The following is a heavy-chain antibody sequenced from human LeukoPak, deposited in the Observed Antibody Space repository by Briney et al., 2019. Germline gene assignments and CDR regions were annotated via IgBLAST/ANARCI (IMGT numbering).Heavy chain of an antibody. J-gene: IGHJ6*03. CDR1: GGSISSYY. V-gene: IGHV4-59*01. Sequence: PSETLSLTCTVSGGSISSYYWSWIRQPPGKGLEWIGYIYYSGSTNYNPSLKSRVTISVDTSKNQFSLKLSSVTAADTAVYYCARYSSSSGSYYYYYYMDVWGKGTTVTVSS. D-gene: IGHD6-6*01. CDR3: ARYSSSSGSYYYYYYMDV. CDR2: IYYSGST.